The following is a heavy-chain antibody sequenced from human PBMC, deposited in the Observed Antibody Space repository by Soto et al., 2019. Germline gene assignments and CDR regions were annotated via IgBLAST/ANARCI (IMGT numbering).Heavy chain of an antibody. CDR3: ARDRLRSLYNWFDP. CDR2: IYYSGRT. CDR1: AGSISSGDYY. V-gene: IGHV4-30-4*01. Sequence: QVQLQESGPGLVKPSQTLSLTCTVSAGSISSGDYYWSWIRQPPGKGLEWIGYIYYSGRTYYNPSLKSRVTISVDTSKNQFSLKLSAVTAADTAVYYCARDRLRSLYNWFDPWGQGTLVTVSS. J-gene: IGHJ5*02.